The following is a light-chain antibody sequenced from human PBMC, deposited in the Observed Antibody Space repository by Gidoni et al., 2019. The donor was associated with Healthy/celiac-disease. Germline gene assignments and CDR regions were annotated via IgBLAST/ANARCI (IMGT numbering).Light chain of an antibody. CDR2: DAS. Sequence: AIQLTQSPSSLSASVGDRVTITCRASQGISSALAWYQQKPGKAPKLLIYDASSLESGVPSRFSGSGSGTDCTLTISSLQPEDFATDYCQQFNSYPSTFGQGTKLEIK. V-gene: IGKV1-13*02. CDR3: QQFNSYPST. J-gene: IGKJ2*01. CDR1: QGISSA.